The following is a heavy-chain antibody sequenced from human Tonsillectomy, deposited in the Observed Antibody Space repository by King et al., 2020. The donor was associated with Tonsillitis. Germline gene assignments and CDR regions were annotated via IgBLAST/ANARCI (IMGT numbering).Heavy chain of an antibody. J-gene: IGHJ4*02. D-gene: IGHD1-26*01. V-gene: IGHV4-39*01. Sequence: LQLQESGPGVVKPSETLSLTCTVSGGSISGGDHYWAWIRQPPGKGLEWIGYMYYSGNIFYTPSPKSRITISGGTSENRFSLKLSSVTAADTAVYFCARYVSGSFDYWGQGALVTVSS. CDR3: ARYVSGSFDY. CDR1: GGSISGGDHY. CDR2: MYYSGNI.